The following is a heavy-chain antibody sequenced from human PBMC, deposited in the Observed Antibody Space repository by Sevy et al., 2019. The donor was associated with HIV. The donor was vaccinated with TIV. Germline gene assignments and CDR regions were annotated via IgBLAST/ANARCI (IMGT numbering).Heavy chain of an antibody. D-gene: IGHD2-2*01. CDR3: ARDCSSASCLWGMDV. Sequence: GGSLRLSCAASGITFNNYAMNWVRQAPGKGLDWVSTIFGSGGTTYYADSVKGRFTISRDNSKNTLYLQMNSLRAEDTAVYYCARDCSSASCLWGMDVWGQGTTVTVSS. CDR2: IFGSGGTT. V-gene: IGHV3-23*01. CDR1: GITFNNYA. J-gene: IGHJ6*02.